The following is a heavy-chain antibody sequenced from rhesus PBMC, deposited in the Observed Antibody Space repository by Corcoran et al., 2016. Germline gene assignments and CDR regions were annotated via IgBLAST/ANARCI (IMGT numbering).Heavy chain of an antibody. V-gene: IGHV4-169*01. Sequence: QLQLQESGPGLVKPSETLSVTCAVSGGSISRRYWSWIRQAPGKGLEWIGDIYGSGSSTNYNPSLKSRVTLSVDTSKNQFSLKLSSVTAADTAVYYCVRGGDFIDYWGQGVLVTVSS. CDR2: IYGSGSST. D-gene: IGHD3-34*01. J-gene: IGHJ4*01. CDR3: VRGGDFIDY. CDR1: GGSISRRY.